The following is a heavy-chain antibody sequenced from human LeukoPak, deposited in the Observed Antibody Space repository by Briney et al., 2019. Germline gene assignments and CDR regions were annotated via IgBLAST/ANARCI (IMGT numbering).Heavy chain of an antibody. CDR3: ARVRYYYDSSDPDY. D-gene: IGHD3-22*01. Sequence: GGSLRLSCAASGFTFSSFEMNWVRQAPGKGLEWVSSISSSSSYIYYADSVKGRFTISRDNAKNSLYLQMNSLRAEDTAVYYCARVRYYYDSSDPDYWGQGTLVTVSS. CDR1: GFTFSSFE. V-gene: IGHV3-21*01. J-gene: IGHJ4*02. CDR2: ISSSSSYI.